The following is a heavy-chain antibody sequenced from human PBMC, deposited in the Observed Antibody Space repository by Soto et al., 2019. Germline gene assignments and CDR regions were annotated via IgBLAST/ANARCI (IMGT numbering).Heavy chain of an antibody. D-gene: IGHD3-10*01. Sequence: SVKVSCKASGGTFSKYTLSWVRQAPGQGLEWMGGVIPIFGTTNYAQKFQDRVTITADGSTSTSYMELSSLRSDDTAVYYCAMGGGATYYTAGSPPNYWGQGTLVTVSS. CDR1: GGTFSKYT. V-gene: IGHV1-69*13. J-gene: IGHJ4*02. CDR3: AMGGGATYYTAGSPPNY. CDR2: VIPIFGTT.